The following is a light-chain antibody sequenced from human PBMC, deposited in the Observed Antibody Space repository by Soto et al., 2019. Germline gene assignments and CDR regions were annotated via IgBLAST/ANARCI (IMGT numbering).Light chain of an antibody. CDR3: QQYNSSPWT. CDR1: QTISSW. J-gene: IGKJ1*01. Sequence: DIQMTQSPSTLSGSVGDRVTITCRASQTISSWLAWYQQKPGKAPKLLIYKMSASERGVPSRFSGSGSGTEFTLTISSLQPEDFATYYCQQYNSSPWTFGQGTKVEIK. CDR2: KMS. V-gene: IGKV1-5*03.